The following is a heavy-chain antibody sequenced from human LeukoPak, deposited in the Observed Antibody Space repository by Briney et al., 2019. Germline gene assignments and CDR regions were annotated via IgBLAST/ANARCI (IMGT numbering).Heavy chain of an antibody. D-gene: IGHD1-26*01. V-gene: IGHV4-59*01. J-gene: IGHJ5*02. CDR3: AKGRWELRSLVWFDP. Sequence: SETLSLTCTVSGGSISSYYWSWIRQPPGKGLEWIGYIYYSGSTNFNPSLKSRVTISVDTSKNQFSLKLSSVTAADTAVYYCAKGRWELRSLVWFDPWGQGTLVTVSS. CDR1: GGSISSYY. CDR2: IYYSGST.